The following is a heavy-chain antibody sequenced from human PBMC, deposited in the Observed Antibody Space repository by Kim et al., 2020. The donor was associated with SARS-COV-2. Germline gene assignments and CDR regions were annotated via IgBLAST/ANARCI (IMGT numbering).Heavy chain of an antibody. CDR2: IYYSGST. V-gene: IGHV4-31*03. CDR1: GGSISSGGYY. D-gene: IGHD2-8*01. CDR3: ARERLMATTSGRFDY. J-gene: IGHJ4*02. Sequence: SETLSLTCTVSGGSISSGGYYWSWIRQHPGKGLEWIGYIYYSGSTYYNPSLKSRVTISVDTSKNQFSLKLSSVTAADTAVYYCARERLMATTSGRFDYWGQGTLVTVSS.